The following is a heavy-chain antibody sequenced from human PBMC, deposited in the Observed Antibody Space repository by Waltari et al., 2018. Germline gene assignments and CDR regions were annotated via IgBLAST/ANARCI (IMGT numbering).Heavy chain of an antibody. V-gene: IGHV4-59*11. J-gene: IGHJ5*02. D-gene: IGHD3-16*01. CDR3: ASGGNVWGGLSSRWFDP. Sequence: QVQLQESGPGLVKPSETLSLTCTVSGGSISSHYWSWIRQPPGKGLEWIGYIYYSGSTNYTPSPKSRVTISVDTSKNQFSLKLSSVTAADTAVYYCASGGNVWGGLSSRWFDPWGQGTLVTVSS. CDR2: IYYSGST. CDR1: GGSISSHY.